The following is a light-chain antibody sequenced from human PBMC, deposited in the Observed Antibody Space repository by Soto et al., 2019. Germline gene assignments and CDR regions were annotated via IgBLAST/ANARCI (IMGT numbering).Light chain of an antibody. CDR1: SSNIGNNL. V-gene: IGLV1-47*01. J-gene: IGLJ7*01. CDR3: VAWDDSLRCAV. Sequence: QAVVTQAPSASGTPGQSVTISCSGSSSNIGNNLVYWYQQVPGTAPKLLIYANSQRPSGVPDRFSGSKSGTSASLAISGLRSEDEADYYCVAWDDSLRCAVFGGSTQLTVL. CDR2: ANS.